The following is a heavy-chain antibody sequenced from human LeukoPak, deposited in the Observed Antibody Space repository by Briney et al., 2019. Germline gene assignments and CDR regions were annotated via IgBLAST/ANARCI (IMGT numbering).Heavy chain of an antibody. J-gene: IGHJ6*03. V-gene: IGHV5-51*01. D-gene: IGHD3-3*01. CDR1: GYSFTSYW. CDR2: IYPGDSDT. CDR3: ARRRQVGDFWSGYYTTDYYYMDV. Sequence: GESLKISCKGSGYSFTSYWIGWVREMPGKGLEWLVIIYPGDSDTRYSPSFQRQVTISADKSISTAYLQWSSLKASDTAMYYCARRRQVGDFWSGYYTTDYYYMDVWGKGTTVTVSS.